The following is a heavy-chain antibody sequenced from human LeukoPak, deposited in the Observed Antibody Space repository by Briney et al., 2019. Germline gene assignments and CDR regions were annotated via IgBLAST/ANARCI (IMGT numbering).Heavy chain of an antibody. CDR1: GGSVSSSSYY. Sequence: SETLSLTCTVSGGSVSSSSYYWGWIRQPPGKGLEWIGEIHHGGGTSYNPSLQSRVTLSVDTSKSQFSLKLTSVTAADTAVYYCAKNNWFDPWGQGTLVTVSS. V-gene: IGHV4-39*07. J-gene: IGHJ5*02. CDR2: IHHGGGT. CDR3: AKNNWFDP.